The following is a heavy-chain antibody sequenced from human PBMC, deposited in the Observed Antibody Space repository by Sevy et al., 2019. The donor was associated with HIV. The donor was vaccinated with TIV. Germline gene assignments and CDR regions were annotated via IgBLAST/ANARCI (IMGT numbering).Heavy chain of an antibody. Sequence: ASVKVSCKASGYTFTAYYMHWVRQAPGQGLEWMGWVNLNNGGTNYAQKFQGRVTMTRDTSISTAYMEVSRLGSDDTGEYYCASANWASRDGFDVWGQGTLVTVSS. CDR1: GYTFTAYY. J-gene: IGHJ3*01. V-gene: IGHV1-2*02. CDR2: VNLNNGGT. CDR3: ASANWASRDGFDV. D-gene: IGHD7-27*01.